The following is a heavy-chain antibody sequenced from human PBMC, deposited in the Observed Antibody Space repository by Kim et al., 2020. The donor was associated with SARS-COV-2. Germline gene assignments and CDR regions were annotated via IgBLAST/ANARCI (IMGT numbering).Heavy chain of an antibody. D-gene: IGHD6-19*01. J-gene: IGHJ6*02. CDR2: ISWNSGSI. CDR3: AKDMSSSGWYFPYYYYYGMDV. CDR1: GFTFDDYA. V-gene: IGHV3-9*01. Sequence: GGSLRLSCAASGFTFDDYAMHWVRQAPGKGLEWVSGISWNSGSIGYADSVKGRFTISRDNAKNSLYLQMNSLRAEDTALYYCAKDMSSSGWYFPYYYYYGMDVWGPGTTVTVSS.